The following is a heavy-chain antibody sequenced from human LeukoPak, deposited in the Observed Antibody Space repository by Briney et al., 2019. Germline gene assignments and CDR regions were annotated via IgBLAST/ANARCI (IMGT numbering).Heavy chain of an antibody. Sequence: GGSLRLSCAASGFTFSSYWMHWVRQAPGKGLVWVSRINSDGSDTSYADSVKGRFTISRDNAKNTLYLQMNSLRAEDTAVYYCAKVGVGPTRPGLDVWGQGTTVTGS. D-gene: IGHD3-3*01. CDR2: INSDGSDT. J-gene: IGHJ6*02. CDR1: GFTFSSYW. V-gene: IGHV3-74*01. CDR3: AKVGVGPTRPGLDV.